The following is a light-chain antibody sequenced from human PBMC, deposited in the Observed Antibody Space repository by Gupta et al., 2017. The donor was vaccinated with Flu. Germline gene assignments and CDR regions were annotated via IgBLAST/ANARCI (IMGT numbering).Light chain of an antibody. CDR3: SSPGGSPTLV. J-gene: IGLJ1*01. V-gene: IGLV2-11*01. CDR2: DVT. CDR1: SNDVGCSNR. Sequence: QSALTQPRSVSGSPGQSVTISCTGSSNDVGCSNRVSWYQQRPGDAPTLILYDVTERPSVVTPRFSSSSAGSTSSTITSVLHDDDDDDYYSSSPGGSPTLVFGTGTKVTVL.